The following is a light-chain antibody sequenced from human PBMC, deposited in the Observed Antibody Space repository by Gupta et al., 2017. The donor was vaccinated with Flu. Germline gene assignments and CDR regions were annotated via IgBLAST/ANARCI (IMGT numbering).Light chain of an antibody. CDR3: QAWDSSTGV. V-gene: IGLV3-1*01. CDR2: EDE. CDR1: NLGNKY. Sequence: PGQTATITCSGDNLGNKYTCWYQQKPGQSPVLVIYEDEKRPSGIPERFSGSNTGNTATLTISGTQAMDEADYYCQAWDSSTGVFGPGTKVTVL. J-gene: IGLJ1*01.